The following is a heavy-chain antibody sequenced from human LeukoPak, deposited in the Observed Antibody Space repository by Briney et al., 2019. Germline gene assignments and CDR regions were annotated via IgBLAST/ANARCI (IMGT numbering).Heavy chain of an antibody. CDR3: AMGDSSGWYFYY. J-gene: IGHJ4*02. D-gene: IGHD6-19*01. CDR2: IKQDGSEK. CDR1: GLTFSSYW. Sequence: GGSLRLSCAASGLTFSSYWMSWVRQAPGKGLEWVANIKQDGSEKYYVDSVKGRFTISRDNAKNSLYLQMNSLRVEDTALYFCAMGDSSGWYFYYWGQGTLVTVSS. V-gene: IGHV3-7*03.